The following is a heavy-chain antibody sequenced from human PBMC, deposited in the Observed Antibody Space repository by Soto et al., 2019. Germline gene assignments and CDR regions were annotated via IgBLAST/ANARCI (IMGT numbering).Heavy chain of an antibody. D-gene: IGHD3-3*01. CDR3: ARDPKAHYDFWSGYNEYFQH. CDR1: GYTFTSYG. CDR2: ISAYNGNT. V-gene: IGHV1-18*01. J-gene: IGHJ1*01. Sequence: EASVKVSCKASGYTFTSYGISWVRQAPGQGLEWMGWISAYNGNTNYAQKLQGRVTMTTDTSTSTAYMELRSLRSDDTAVYYCARDPKAHYDFWSGYNEYFQHWGQGTLVTVSS.